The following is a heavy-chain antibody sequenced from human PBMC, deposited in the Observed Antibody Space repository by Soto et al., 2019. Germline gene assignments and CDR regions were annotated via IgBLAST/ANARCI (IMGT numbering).Heavy chain of an antibody. J-gene: IGHJ6*02. CDR2: ISGSGGST. Sequence: GGSLRLSWAASGFTFSIYAMSWVRQAPGKGLEWVSAISGSGGSTYYADSVKGRFTISRDNSKNTLYLQMNSLRAEDTAVYYCATAGNWDDYYYGMDVWGQGTTVTVSS. CDR1: GFTFSIYA. V-gene: IGHV3-23*01. CDR3: ATAGNWDDYYYGMDV. D-gene: IGHD1-1*01.